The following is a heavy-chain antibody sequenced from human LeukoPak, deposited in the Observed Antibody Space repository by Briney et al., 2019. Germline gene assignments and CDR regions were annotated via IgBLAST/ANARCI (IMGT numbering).Heavy chain of an antibody. D-gene: IGHD3-22*01. J-gene: IGHJ3*02. V-gene: IGHV4-30-2*01. CDR3: ARDVYYDSSGNAFDI. Sequence: SETLSLTCAVSGGSISSGGYSWSWIRQPPGKGLEWIGYIYHSGSTYYNPSLKSRVTISVDRSKNQFSLKLSSVTAADTAVYYCARDVYYDSSGNAFDIWGQGTMVTVSS. CDR2: IYHSGST. CDR1: GGSISSGGYS.